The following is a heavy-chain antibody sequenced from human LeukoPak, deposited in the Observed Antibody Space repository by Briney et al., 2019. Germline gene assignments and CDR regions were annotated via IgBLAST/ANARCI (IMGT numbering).Heavy chain of an antibody. J-gene: IGHJ6*03. CDR2: INRNGGST. D-gene: IGHD6-6*01. V-gene: IGHV3-23*01. CDR1: GGSISSSSYY. Sequence: PSETLSLTCTVSGGSISSSSYYWGWIRQAPGKGLEWVSGINRNGGSTGYADSVKGRFTISRDNSKNTLYLQMNSLRAEDTAVYYCAKGSIAARPFYYYYMDVWGKGTTVTVSS. CDR3: AKGSIAARPFYYYYMDV.